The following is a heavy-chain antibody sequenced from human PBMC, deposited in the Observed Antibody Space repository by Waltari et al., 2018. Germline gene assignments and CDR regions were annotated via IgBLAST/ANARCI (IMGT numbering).Heavy chain of an antibody. CDR1: GFTFRSFA. D-gene: IGHD5-12*01. J-gene: IGHJ4*02. CDR3: AKDGSGYETYFDF. V-gene: IGHV3-30*18. CDR2: ISLDGYVI. Sequence: QVQLVASGGGVGQPGQSLRPSWAASGFTFRSFAMHWVRQAPGKGLEWVALISLDGYVIHYGDSPEGRFTVSRDNSKNTLYLEMNNLRPEDTAVYYCAKDGSGYETYFDFWGQGTLVTVSS.